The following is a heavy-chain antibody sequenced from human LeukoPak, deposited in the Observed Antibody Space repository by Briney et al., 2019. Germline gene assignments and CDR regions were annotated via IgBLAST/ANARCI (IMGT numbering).Heavy chain of an antibody. Sequence: PSETLSLTCTVSGGSISDXYWSWIRQPPGKGLXXXXYIYYSGSTNYNPSLKSRVTMSVDTSKNQFSLRLSSVTAADTAVYYCARTYGSGGYQRFDPWGQGTLVTVSS. J-gene: IGHJ5*02. CDR3: ARTYGSGGYQRFDP. V-gene: IGHV4-59*01. CDR2: IYYSGST. CDR1: GGSISDXY. D-gene: IGHD3-10*01.